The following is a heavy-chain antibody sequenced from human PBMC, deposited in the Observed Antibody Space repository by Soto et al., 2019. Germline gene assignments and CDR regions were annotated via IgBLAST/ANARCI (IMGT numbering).Heavy chain of an antibody. Sequence: PSETLSLTCAVYGGSFSGYYWSWIRQPPGKGLEWIGEINHSGSTNYNPSLKSRVTISVDTSKNQFSLKLSSVTAADTAVYYCARGGAEYYYDSSCFFFRSMRGVLFDYWGQGTLVTVSS. V-gene: IGHV4-34*01. D-gene: IGHD3-22*01. CDR1: GGSFSGYY. CDR3: ARGGAEYYYDSSCFFFRSMRGVLFDY. CDR2: INHSGST. J-gene: IGHJ4*02.